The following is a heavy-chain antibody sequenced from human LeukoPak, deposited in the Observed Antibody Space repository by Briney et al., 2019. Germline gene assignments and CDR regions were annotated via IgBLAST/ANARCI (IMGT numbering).Heavy chain of an antibody. CDR3: ARHGGSLFDY. CDR1: GGSISSSSYY. V-gene: IGHV4-39*07. D-gene: IGHD1-26*01. J-gene: IGHJ4*02. CDR2: IYYSGST. Sequence: SETLSPTCTVSGGSISSSSYYWGWIRQPPGKGLEWIGSIYYSGSTYYNPSPKSRVTISVDTSKNQFSLKLSSVTAADTAVYYCARHGGSLFDYWGQGTLVTVSS.